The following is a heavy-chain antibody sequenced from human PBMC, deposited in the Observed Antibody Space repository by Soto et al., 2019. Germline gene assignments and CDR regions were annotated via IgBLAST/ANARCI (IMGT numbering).Heavy chain of an antibody. J-gene: IGHJ4*01. CDR3: ARGPPAAYPGSRIFDF. CDR1: GITFVRRA. D-gene: IGHD3-10*01. CDR2: ITDTGGDT. Sequence: GVPLRVYWISSGITFVRRARSWVRASPGEVLEWVSTITDTGGDTKYADSVRGRFTMSRDNSKKTLYLQMNSLRVEDSALYYCARGPPAAYPGSRIFDFWG. V-gene: IGHV3-23*01.